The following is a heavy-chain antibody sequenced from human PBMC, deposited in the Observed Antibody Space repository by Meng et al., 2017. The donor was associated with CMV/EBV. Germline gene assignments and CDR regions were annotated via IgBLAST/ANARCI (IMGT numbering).Heavy chain of an antibody. D-gene: IGHD2-21*01. CDR3: ARSYVDRGGDCYSGCYYYGMDV. CDR2: MNPNSGNT. J-gene: IGHJ6*02. V-gene: IGHV1-8*01. CDR1: GYTFTSYD. Sequence: VKVSCKASGYTFTSYDINWVRQATGQGLEWMGWMNPNSGNTGYAQKFQGRVTMTRNTSISTAYMELSSLRSEDTAVYYCARSYVDRGGDCYSGCYYYGMDVWGQGTTVTV.